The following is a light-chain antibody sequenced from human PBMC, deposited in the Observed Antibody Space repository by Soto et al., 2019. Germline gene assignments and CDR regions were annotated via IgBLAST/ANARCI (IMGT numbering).Light chain of an antibody. CDR2: GAS. J-gene: IGKJ5*01. Sequence: EIVMTQSPATLSVSPGESATLSCRASQNINSDLAWYVQKPGQAPRRVIYGASTWGTDVPPRFTGSGSVTEVTLTISGRQSEDFAVYYCQQYNSWPITFGQGTRL. CDR1: QNINSD. V-gene: IGKV3D-15*01. CDR3: QQYNSWPIT.